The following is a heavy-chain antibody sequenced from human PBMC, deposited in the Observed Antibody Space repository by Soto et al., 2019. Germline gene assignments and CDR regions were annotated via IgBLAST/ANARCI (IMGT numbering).Heavy chain of an antibody. V-gene: IGHV3-23*01. D-gene: IGHD1-7*01. CDR1: GFTFSSYA. CDR3: AKDWMLELRTFGPLQETNWFDP. Sequence: GGSLRLSCAASGFTFSSYAMSWVRQAPGKGLEWVSAISGSGGSTYYADSVKGRFTISRDNSKNTLYLQMNSLRAEDTAVYYCAKDWMLELRTFGPLQETNWFDPWGQGTLVTVSS. CDR2: ISGSGGST. J-gene: IGHJ5*02.